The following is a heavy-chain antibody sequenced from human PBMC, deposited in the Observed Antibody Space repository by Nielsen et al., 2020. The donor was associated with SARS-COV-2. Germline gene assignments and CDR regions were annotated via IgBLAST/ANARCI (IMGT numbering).Heavy chain of an antibody. D-gene: IGHD4-23*01. CDR1: GFAFDDHG. Sequence: GESLKISCAASGFAFDDHGMSWVRQVPGKGLEWVSGLNWSGRSTGYADSVKGRFTISRDNAKNSLYLQMNSLRAEDTALYHCARDYGGNLGFWGRYGMDVWGQGTTVTVSS. V-gene: IGHV3-20*01. CDR3: ARDYGGNLGFWGRYGMDV. J-gene: IGHJ6*02. CDR2: LNWSGRST.